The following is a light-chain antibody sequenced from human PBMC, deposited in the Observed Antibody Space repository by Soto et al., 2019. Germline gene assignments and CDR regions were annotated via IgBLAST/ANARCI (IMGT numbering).Light chain of an antibody. J-gene: IGKJ4*01. V-gene: IGKV3-15*01. CDR3: QQYNNWPPLP. CDR2: GAS. CDR1: QSVSSN. Sequence: EIVLTQSPGTLSLSPEERATLSCRASQSVSSNLAWYQQKPGQAPRLLIYGASTRATGIPARFSGSRSGTEFTLTISSLQSEDFAVYYCQQYNNWPPLPFGGGTKVEIK.